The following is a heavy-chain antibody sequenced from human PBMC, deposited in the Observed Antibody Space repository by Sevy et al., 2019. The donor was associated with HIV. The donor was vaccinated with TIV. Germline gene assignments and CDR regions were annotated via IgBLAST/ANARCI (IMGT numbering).Heavy chain of an antibody. Sequence: GESLKISCSGSGYKFTSSWIGWLRQKPGKGLEWMGDIHFANSNTKYSLSFQGQVTISADKSIHTAYLQWSSLKASDTAVYYCARPTDTGGLDYWGQGTLVTVSS. V-gene: IGHV5-51*01. J-gene: IGHJ4*02. CDR2: IHFANSNT. D-gene: IGHD1-1*01. CDR1: GYKFTSSW. CDR3: ARPTDTGGLDY.